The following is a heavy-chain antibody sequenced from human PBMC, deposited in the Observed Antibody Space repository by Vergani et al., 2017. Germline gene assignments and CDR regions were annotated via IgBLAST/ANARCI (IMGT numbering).Heavy chain of an antibody. V-gene: IGHV2-5*01. CDR1: GFSLSTSGVG. D-gene: IGHD3-22*01. CDR3: SLSDYYDSSGYWAD. Sequence: QIPLKESGPTLVKPTQTLTLTCTFSGFSLSTSGVGVGWLRQPPGKALEWLALIYWNDDKRYIPSLKSRLTITKDTSKNQVVLTLTNMDPVDTATYYCSLSDYYDSSGYWADWGQGTLVTVSS. CDR2: IYWNDDK. J-gene: IGHJ4*02.